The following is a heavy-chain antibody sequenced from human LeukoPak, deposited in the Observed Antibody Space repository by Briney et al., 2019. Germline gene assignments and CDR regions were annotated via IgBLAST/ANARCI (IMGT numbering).Heavy chain of an antibody. V-gene: IGHV3-30*18. CDR3: AKVYGDYDPNYYYCGMDV. Sequence: GGSLRLSCAASGFTFSSYGMHWARQAPGEGREWVAVILYYGSNKYYADAVKGQFTISRENSKNKLYLQMNSLRAEDTAEYYCAKVYGDYDPNYYYCGMDVWGQGTTVTVSS. CDR2: ILYYGSNK. CDR1: GFTFSSYG. J-gene: IGHJ6*02. D-gene: IGHD4-17*01.